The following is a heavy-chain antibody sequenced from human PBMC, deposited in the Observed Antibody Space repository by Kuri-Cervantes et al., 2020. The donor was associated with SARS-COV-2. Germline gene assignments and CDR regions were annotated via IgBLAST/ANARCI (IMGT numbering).Heavy chain of an antibody. CDR1: GFTFSSYA. D-gene: IGHD6-19*01. CDR2: ISGSGGST. Sequence: GESLKISCAASGFTFSSYAMSWVRQAPGKGLEWVSAISGSGGSTYYADSVKGRFTISRDNAKDSLYLQMNSLRAEDTAVYYCARGVSIAVAGFLLPYYYYVMDVWGQGTTVTVSS. CDR3: ARGVSIAVAGFLLPYYYYVMDV. J-gene: IGHJ6*02. V-gene: IGHV3-23*01.